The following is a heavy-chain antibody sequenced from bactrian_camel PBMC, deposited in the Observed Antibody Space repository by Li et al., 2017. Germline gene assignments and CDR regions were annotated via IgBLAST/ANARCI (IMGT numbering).Heavy chain of an antibody. J-gene: IGHJ4*01. CDR2: IQDDGAK. V-gene: IGHV3S55*01. CDR1: GYTRRSGC. Sequence: HVQLVESGGGSVQTGGSLSLSCATRGYTRRSGCLAWFRQVPGKEREMVAQIQDDGAKHYDSTAEGRFTISKDAAKNTLYLQMTSMLPEDTAMYYCAAAIGTSCSGGWWLRHMDEYNYWGQGTQVTVS. D-gene: IGHD3*01. CDR3: AAAIGTSCSGGWWLRHMDEYNY.